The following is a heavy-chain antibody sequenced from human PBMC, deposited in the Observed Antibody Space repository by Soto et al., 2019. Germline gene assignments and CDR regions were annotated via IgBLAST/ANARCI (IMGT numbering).Heavy chain of an antibody. CDR2: IYGNDDK. D-gene: IGHD2-2*01. CDR3: AHRVVPATXDY. Sequence: GPTLVNPTQTLTLTCTFSGFSLSTSGVAVGWIRQPPGKALEWLGLIYGNDDKRYSPSLKSRLTITKDTSKNQVVLTLINMDSVDTATYYCAHRVVPATXDYWGLGTLXTVPS. J-gene: IGHJ4*02. CDR1: GFSLSTSGVA. V-gene: IGHV2-5*01.